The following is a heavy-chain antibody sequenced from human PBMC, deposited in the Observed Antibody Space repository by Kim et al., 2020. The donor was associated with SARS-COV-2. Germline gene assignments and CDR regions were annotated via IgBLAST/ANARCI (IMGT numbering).Heavy chain of an antibody. V-gene: IGHV3-30*07. Sequence: GRFTIARDNSKNTLYLQMNSLRAEDTAVYYCARVPGYYGSGSYYNSDTDYWGQGTLVTVSS. D-gene: IGHD3-10*01. J-gene: IGHJ4*02. CDR3: ARVPGYYGSGSYYNSDTDY.